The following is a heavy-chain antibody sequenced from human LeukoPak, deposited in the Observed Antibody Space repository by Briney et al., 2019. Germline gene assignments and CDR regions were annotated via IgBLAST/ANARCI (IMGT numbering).Heavy chain of an antibody. V-gene: IGHV3-9*01. CDR2: ISWNSGSI. CDR3: AKDLDSIPAYYFDY. J-gene: IGHJ4*02. Sequence: GGSLRLSCAASGFTFDDYAMHWVRQAPGKGLEWVSGISWNSGSIGYADSVKGRFTIPRDNAKNSLYLQMNSLRAEDTALYYCAKDLDSIPAYYFDYWGQGTLVTVSS. D-gene: IGHD2-2*02. CDR1: GFTFDDYA.